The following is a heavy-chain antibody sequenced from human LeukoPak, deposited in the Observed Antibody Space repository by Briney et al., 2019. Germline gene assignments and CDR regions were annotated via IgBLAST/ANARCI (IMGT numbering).Heavy chain of an antibody. D-gene: IGHD3-10*01. V-gene: IGHV3-30-3*01. CDR3: ARPMTRWFYGMDV. Sequence: PGRSLRLSCAASGFTFSSYAMHWVRQAPGKGLEWVAAISYDGSSQYYADSVKGRFTISRDNSKNTLYLQMNSLRAEDTAVYYCARPMTRWFYGMDVWGQGTTVTVSS. CDR1: GFTFSSYA. CDR2: ISYDGSSQ. J-gene: IGHJ6*02.